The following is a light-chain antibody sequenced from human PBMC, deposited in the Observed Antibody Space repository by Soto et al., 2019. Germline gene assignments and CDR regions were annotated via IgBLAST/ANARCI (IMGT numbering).Light chain of an antibody. CDR3: QHYENYPPP. J-gene: IGKJ4*01. CDR2: EAS. V-gene: IGKV1-5*03. CDR1: QNIHNW. Sequence: DIQMTQSPFTLSASVGDRVTITCRASQNIHNWLAWYQQKPGKAPNLLIYEASTLQNGVPSRFSGSGSGTEFTLTISSLQPDDLATYYCQHYENYPPPVGGGTKVEIK.